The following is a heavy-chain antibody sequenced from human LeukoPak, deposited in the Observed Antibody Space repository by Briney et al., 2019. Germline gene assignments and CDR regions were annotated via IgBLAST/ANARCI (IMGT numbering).Heavy chain of an antibody. D-gene: IGHD1/OR15-1a*01. Sequence: GGSLRLSCAASEFSVGSNYMNWVRQAPGKGLEWVSSISSSSSYIYYADSVKGRFTISRDNAKSSLYLQMNSLRAEDTAVYYCARDRGEGRNKYYFDYWGQGTLVNVSS. V-gene: IGHV3-21*01. J-gene: IGHJ4*02. CDR1: EFSVGSNY. CDR2: ISSSSSYI. CDR3: ARDRGEGRNKYYFDY.